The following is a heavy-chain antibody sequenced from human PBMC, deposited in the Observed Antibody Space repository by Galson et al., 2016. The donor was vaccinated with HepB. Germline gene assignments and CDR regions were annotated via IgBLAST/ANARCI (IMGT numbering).Heavy chain of an antibody. J-gene: IGHJ5*02. Sequence: SLRLSCAASGFTLSNYAIHWVRQAPGKGLEWVAAISYDGRGKSHADSVKGRFTISRDNSNNVVFLHMNVLRSDDTAVYYCASRDYADYGWFDPWGQGTLVTVSS. CDR3: ASRDYADYGWFDP. V-gene: IGHV3-30*04. CDR1: GFTLSNYA. CDR2: ISYDGRGK. D-gene: IGHD4-17*01.